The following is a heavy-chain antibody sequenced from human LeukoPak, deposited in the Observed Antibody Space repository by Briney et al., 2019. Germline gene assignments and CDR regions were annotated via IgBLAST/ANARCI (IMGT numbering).Heavy chain of an antibody. Sequence: SVKVSCKASGGTFSSYAISWVRQAPGQGLEWMGGIIPIFGTANYAQKFQGRVTITADESTSTAYMELSSLRSEDTAVYYCAREGNYYGSGSYEGLLDYWGQGTLVTVSS. J-gene: IGHJ4*02. D-gene: IGHD3-10*01. V-gene: IGHV1-69*13. CDR3: AREGNYYGSGSYEGLLDY. CDR1: GGTFSSYA. CDR2: IIPIFGTA.